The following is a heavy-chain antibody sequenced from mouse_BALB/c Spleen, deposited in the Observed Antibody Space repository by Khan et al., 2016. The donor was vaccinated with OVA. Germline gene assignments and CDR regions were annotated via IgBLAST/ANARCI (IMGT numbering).Heavy chain of an antibody. CDR3: ASHLNGSVAY. Sequence: EVELVESGGDLVKPGGSLKLSCAASGFTFSSYSMSWVRQTPDKRLEWVASISSGGDYTYYPDIVKGRFTISRDNAKNTLYLQMSSLKSEDTAMYYCASHLNGSVAYWGQETLVTVSA. V-gene: IGHV5-6*01. CDR2: ISSGGDYT. J-gene: IGHJ3*01. CDR1: GFTFSSYS.